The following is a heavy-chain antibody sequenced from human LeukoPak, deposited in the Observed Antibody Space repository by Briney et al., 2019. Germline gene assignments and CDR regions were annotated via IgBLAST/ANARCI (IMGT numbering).Heavy chain of an antibody. V-gene: IGHV4-38-2*02. CDR1: GGSISNYY. CDR2: MYHSGST. J-gene: IGHJ4*02. Sequence: KPSETLSLTCTVSGGSISNYYWSWIRQPPGKGLEWIGSMYHSGSTYSNPSLKSRFTISVDTSKNQFSLKLSSVTAADTAVYYCARGSIFDYWGQGTLVTVSS. D-gene: IGHD2-2*01. CDR3: ARGSIFDY.